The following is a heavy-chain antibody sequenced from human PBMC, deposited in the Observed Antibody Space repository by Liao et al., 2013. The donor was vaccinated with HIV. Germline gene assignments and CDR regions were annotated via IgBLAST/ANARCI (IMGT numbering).Heavy chain of an antibody. CDR1: GGSFSGYY. Sequence: QVQLQQWGAGLLKPSETLSLTCAVYGGSFSGYYWSWIRQPPGKGLEWIGEINHSGSTNYNPSLKSRVTISVDTSKNQFSLKLSSVTAADTAVYYCARGVRWLQIGGGYYYYYMDVWGKGTTVTVSS. J-gene: IGHJ6*03. CDR3: ARGVRWLQIGGGYYYYYMDV. D-gene: IGHD5-24*01. V-gene: IGHV4-34*01. CDR2: INHSGST.